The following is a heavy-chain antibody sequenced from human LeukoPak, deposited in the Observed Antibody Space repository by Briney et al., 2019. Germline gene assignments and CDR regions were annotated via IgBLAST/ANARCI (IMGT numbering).Heavy chain of an antibody. CDR1: AYSISNGFV. V-gene: IGHV4-38-2*02. Sequence: PSETLSLTCTVSAYSISNGFVWGWHRQPPGKGLEWIASIYHSGTTYYNPSLKSRVTMSVDTSKNQFSLRLSSVTAADTAVYYCTRLSHVAGAPKVSWFDPWGQGTLVTVSS. J-gene: IGHJ5*02. D-gene: IGHD1-26*01. CDR2: IYHSGTT. CDR3: TRLSHVAGAPKVSWFDP.